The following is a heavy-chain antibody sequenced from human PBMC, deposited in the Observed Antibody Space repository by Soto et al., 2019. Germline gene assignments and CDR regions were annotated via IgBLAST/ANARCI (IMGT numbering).Heavy chain of an antibody. Sequence: SETLSLTCAVSGGSIGGAGYSWSWIRQPPGGGLEWIGYIYHSGTILYNPSLETRLTISLDMSNNKFSLTLNSVTAADAAVYYCARAQFYSGSGNYNKLMFDPWGQGTHVTVSS. V-gene: IGHV4-30-2*01. CDR1: GGSIGGAGYS. J-gene: IGHJ5*02. CDR3: ARAQFYSGSGNYNKLMFDP. D-gene: IGHD3-10*01. CDR2: IYHSGTI.